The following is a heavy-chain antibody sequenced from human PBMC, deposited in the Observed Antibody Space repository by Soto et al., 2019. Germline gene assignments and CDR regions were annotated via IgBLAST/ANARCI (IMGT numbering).Heavy chain of an antibody. V-gene: IGHV4-34*01. Sequence: SETLSLTCAVYGGSFSGYYWSWIRQPPGKGLEWIGEINHSGSTNYNPSLKSRVTISVDTSKNQFSLKLSSVTAADTAVYYCARSIRGDIEGWDFWSGYYTGSSGYFDYWGQGTLVTVSS. CDR1: GGSFSGYY. J-gene: IGHJ4*02. CDR2: INHSGST. CDR3: ARSIRGDIEGWDFWSGYYTGSSGYFDY. D-gene: IGHD3-3*01.